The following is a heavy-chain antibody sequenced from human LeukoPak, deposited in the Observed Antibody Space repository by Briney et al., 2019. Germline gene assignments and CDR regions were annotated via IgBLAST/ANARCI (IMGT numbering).Heavy chain of an antibody. Sequence: SETLSLTCAVSGGSFSGYYWSWIRQPPGKGLEWVGEIKHSGSTKYNPSLKSGVTISVAASKSQVTLTLSSGTVTDTAVYYWARIRIEDCSSISFYLGDYWGQGTLVTVS. J-gene: IGHJ4*02. D-gene: IGHD2-2*01. CDR1: GGSFSGYY. CDR3: ARIRIEDCSSISFYLGDY. CDR2: IKHSGST. V-gene: IGHV4-34*01.